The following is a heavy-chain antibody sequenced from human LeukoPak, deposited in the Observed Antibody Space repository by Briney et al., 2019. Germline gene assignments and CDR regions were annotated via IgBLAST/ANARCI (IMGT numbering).Heavy chain of an antibody. CDR3: ARVHYGSGSLYYYYYYMDV. D-gene: IGHD3-10*01. CDR2: IYYSGNT. J-gene: IGHJ6*03. CDR1: GGSISSSSYY. V-gene: IGHV4-39*07. Sequence: PSETLSLTCTVSGGSISSSSYYWGWIRQPPGKGLEWIGSIYYSGNTYYNPSLKSRVTISVDTSTDHFSLKLSSVTAADTAVYYCARVHYGSGSLYYYYYYMDVWGKGTTVTISS.